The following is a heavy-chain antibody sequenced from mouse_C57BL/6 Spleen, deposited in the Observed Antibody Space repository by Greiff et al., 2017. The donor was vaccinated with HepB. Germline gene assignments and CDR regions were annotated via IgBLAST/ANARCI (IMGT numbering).Heavy chain of an antibody. CDR2: ISSGSSTI. CDR1: GFTFSDYG. D-gene: IGHD1-1*01. Sequence: EVKVVESGGGLVKPGGSLKLSCAASGFTFSDYGMHWVRQAPEKGLEWVAYISSGSSTIYYADTVKGRFTISRDNAKNTLFLQMTSLRSEDTAMYYCARGGKYYYGSWFAYWGQGTLVTVSA. CDR3: ARGGKYYYGSWFAY. V-gene: IGHV5-17*01. J-gene: IGHJ3*01.